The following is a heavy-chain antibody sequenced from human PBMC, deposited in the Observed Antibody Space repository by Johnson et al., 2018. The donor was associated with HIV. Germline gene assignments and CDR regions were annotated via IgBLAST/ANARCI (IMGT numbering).Heavy chain of an antibody. V-gene: IGHV3-30*14. J-gene: IGHJ3*02. CDR2: ISFDGTSK. CDR3: ARVGPGHAFDI. Sequence: QVQLVESGGGVVQPGRSLRLSCAASGFTFSNYWMHWVRQAPGKGLEWVAFISFDGTSKYYADSVKGRFTISRDNSKNTLYLQMGSLRAEDMAVYYCARVGPGHAFDIWGQGTMVTVSS. CDR1: GFTFSNYW.